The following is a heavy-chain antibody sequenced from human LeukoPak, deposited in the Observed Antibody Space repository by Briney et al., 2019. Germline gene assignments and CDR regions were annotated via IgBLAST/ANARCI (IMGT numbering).Heavy chain of an antibody. D-gene: IGHD6-13*01. J-gene: IGHJ5*02. Sequence: SETLSLTCAVYGGSFSGYYWSWIRQPPGKGLEWIGEINHSGSTNYNPSLKSRVTISVDTSKNQFSLKLSSMTAADTAVYYCAKGRTSGGYSSSWYLTYNWFDPWGQGTLVTVSS. V-gene: IGHV4-34*01. CDR2: INHSGST. CDR1: GGSFSGYY. CDR3: AKGRTSGGYSSSWYLTYNWFDP.